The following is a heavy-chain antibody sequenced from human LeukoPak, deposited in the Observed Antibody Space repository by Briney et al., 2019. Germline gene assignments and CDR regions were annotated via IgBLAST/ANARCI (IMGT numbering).Heavy chain of an antibody. CDR2: ILTSGIT. CDR3: ARLRVSGSYLYYFDY. Sequence: SETLSLTCTVSGGSISSYHWSWVRQPPGKGLEWIGYILTSGITNYNPSLKSRLTISGDTSKNQFTLRLSSVTAADTAVYFCARLRVSGSYLYYFDYWGQGTLVTVSS. J-gene: IGHJ4*02. V-gene: IGHV4-4*09. CDR1: GGSISSYH. D-gene: IGHD1-26*01.